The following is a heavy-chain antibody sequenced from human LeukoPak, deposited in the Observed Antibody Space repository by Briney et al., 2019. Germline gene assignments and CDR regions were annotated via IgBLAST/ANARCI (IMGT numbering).Heavy chain of an antibody. D-gene: IGHD5-18*01. CDR3: AKDWEWKHLANFFDH. CDR2: IGSVGYKK. Sequence: GISQSLSYAACGFTFSSYAMQWVRQAPAKGLEGVALIGSVGYKKQHADSAKDRFTISRDNSNNTLYLQMNSLRAEDTAVYYCAKDWEWKHLANFFDHWGQGDLVTVSS. J-gene: IGHJ4*02. CDR1: GFTFSSYA. V-gene: IGHV3-33*06.